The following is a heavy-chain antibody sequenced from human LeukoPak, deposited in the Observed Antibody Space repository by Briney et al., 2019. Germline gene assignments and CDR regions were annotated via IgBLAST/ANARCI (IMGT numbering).Heavy chain of an antibody. CDR3: VRPDVVVTANCFDY. CDR1: GYTFTGYY. V-gene: IGHV1-2*02. D-gene: IGHD2-21*02. Sequence: GASVKVSCKASGYTFTGYYMHWVRQAPGQGLEWIGWINPNSGGTNYAQKFQGRVTMTRDTSISTAYMELSRLRSDDTAVYYCVRPDVVVTANCFDYWGQGTLVTVSS. J-gene: IGHJ4*02. CDR2: INPNSGGT.